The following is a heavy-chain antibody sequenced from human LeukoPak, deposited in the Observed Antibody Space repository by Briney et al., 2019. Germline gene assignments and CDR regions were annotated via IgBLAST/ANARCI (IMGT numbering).Heavy chain of an antibody. D-gene: IGHD2-15*01. CDR1: GGSISSSSYY. J-gene: IGHJ6*03. Sequence: SETLSLTCTVSGGSISSSSYYWGWIRQPPGKGLEWIGSISYSGSAYYNPSLKSRVTISVDTSKNQFSLKLSSVTAADTAVYYCARGYCSGGSCYSYYYYNYMDVWGKGTTVTVSS. V-gene: IGHV4-39*07. CDR2: ISYSGSA. CDR3: ARGYCSGGSCYSYYYYNYMDV.